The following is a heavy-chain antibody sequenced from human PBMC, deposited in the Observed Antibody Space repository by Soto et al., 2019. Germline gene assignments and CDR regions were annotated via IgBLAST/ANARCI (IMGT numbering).Heavy chain of an antibody. CDR1: GFTFSNYV. V-gene: IGHV3-23*01. D-gene: IGHD6-19*01. CDR3: AKRDTSGWYYFDS. CDR2: IGGTGSKT. Sequence: GGSLRLSCAASGFTFSNYVMSWVRQAPGKGLEWVSSIGGTGSKTYYADSMKGRFTISRDNPKKTLYLQTNSLRAEDTAVYYCAKRDTSGWYYFDSWGQGTQVTVAS. J-gene: IGHJ4*02.